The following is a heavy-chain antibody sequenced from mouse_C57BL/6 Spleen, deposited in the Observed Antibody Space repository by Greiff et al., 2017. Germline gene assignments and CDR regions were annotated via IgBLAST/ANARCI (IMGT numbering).Heavy chain of an antibody. CDR1: GFTFSSYA. V-gene: IGHV5-4*01. CDR3: ARDGSYYSNYAFGY. J-gene: IGHJ2*01. CDR2: ISDGGSYT. D-gene: IGHD2-5*01. Sequence: EVKLVESGGGLVKPGGSLKFSCAASGFTFSSYAMSWVRQTPEKRLEWVATISDGGSYTYYPDNVKGRFTISRDNAKNNLYLQMSHLKSEDTAMYYGARDGSYYSNYAFGYGGQGTTLTVSS.